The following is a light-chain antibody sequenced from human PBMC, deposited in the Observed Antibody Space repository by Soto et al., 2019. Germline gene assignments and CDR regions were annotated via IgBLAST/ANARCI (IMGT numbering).Light chain of an antibody. V-gene: IGKV4-1*01. CDR1: QSVLYISTNKNY. CDR3: DQYESTSPS. J-gene: IGKJ2*01. CDR2: WAS. Sequence: DIVMTQSPDSLAVSLGERATINFKSSQSVLYISTNKNYLAWYHQRPGQPTKLLIYWASTREYGVPDRFNGSGSGTDYTLTNTSMQAEDVAVYYCDQYESTSPSLGQGTKLEMK.